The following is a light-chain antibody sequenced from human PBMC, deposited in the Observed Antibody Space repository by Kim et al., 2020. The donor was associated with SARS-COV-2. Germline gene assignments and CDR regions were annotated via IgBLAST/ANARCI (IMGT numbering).Light chain of an antibody. Sequence: QSITISCTGPSRDVGGYNYVSWYQQHPGKAPKLMIYDVSNRPSGVSNRFSGSKSGNTASLTISGLQAEDEADYYCSSYTSSSTPYVFGTGTKVTVL. CDR2: DVS. CDR1: SRDVGGYNY. V-gene: IGLV2-14*03. J-gene: IGLJ1*01. CDR3: SSYTSSSTPYV.